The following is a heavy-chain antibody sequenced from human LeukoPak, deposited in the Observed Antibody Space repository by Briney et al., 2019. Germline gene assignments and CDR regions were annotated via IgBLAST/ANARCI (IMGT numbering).Heavy chain of an antibody. CDR2: IYHSGST. CDR3: ARLPPRRTRDIVVVPAAVVDY. D-gene: IGHD2-2*01. Sequence: SETLSLTCAVSGYSISSGYYWGWIRQPPGKGLEWIGSIYHSGSTYYNPSLESRVTISVDTSKNQFSLKLSSVTAADTAVYYCARLPPRRTRDIVVVPAAVVDYWGQGTLVTVSS. V-gene: IGHV4-38-2*01. J-gene: IGHJ4*02. CDR1: GYSISSGYY.